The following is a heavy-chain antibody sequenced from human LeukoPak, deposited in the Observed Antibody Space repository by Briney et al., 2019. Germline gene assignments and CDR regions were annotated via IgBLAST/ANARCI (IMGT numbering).Heavy chain of an antibody. CDR3: ARVGGRDCSSTSCYAGSDY. V-gene: IGHV1-3*01. CDR1: GYTFTSYA. D-gene: IGHD2-2*01. J-gene: IGHJ4*02. Sequence: ASVKVSCKASGYTFTSYAMHWVRQAPGQRLEWMGWINAGNGNTKYSQKFQGRVTITRDTSASTAYMELSSLRSEDTAVYYCARVGGRDCSSTSCYAGSDYWGQGTLVTVSS. CDR2: INAGNGNT.